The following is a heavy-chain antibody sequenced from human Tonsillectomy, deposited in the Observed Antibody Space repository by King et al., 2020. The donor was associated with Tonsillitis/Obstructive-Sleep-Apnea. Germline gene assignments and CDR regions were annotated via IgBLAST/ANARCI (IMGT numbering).Heavy chain of an antibody. J-gene: IGHJ4*02. Sequence: VQLVESGGGLVQPGGSLRLSCAASGFTFSGYAMSWVRQAPGKGLEWVSALSGSGGTTYYADSVKGRFTISRDNSKNTLYLQMNSLRAEDTAVYYCAKIQATATVTPDYWGQGTLVTVSS. V-gene: IGHV3-23*04. CDR1: GFTFSGYA. CDR3: AKIQATATVTPDY. CDR2: LSGSGGTT. D-gene: IGHD4-17*01.